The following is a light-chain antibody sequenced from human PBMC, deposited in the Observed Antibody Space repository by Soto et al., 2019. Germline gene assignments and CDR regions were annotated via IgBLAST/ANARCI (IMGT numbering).Light chain of an antibody. J-gene: IGLJ1*01. V-gene: IGLV2-14*01. CDR2: DVS. Sequence: QSVLTQPASVSGSPGQSITISCTGTSSDVGGYNYVSWYQPHPGKAPKLMIFDVSNRPSGVSNRFSGSKSGNTASLTISGLQAEDEADYYCSSYTSSSTLYVFGTGTKLTVL. CDR3: SSYTSSSTLYV. CDR1: SSDVGGYNY.